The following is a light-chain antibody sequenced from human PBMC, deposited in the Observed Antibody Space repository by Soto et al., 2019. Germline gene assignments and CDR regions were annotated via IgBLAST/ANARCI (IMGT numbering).Light chain of an antibody. J-gene: IGLJ3*02. CDR2: EVD. CDR3: SSYTVINTAV. CDR1: SSDVGAYNY. V-gene: IGLV2-14*01. Sequence: QSALTQPASVSGSPGQSISISCTGSSSDVGAYNYVAWYQQKPGKAPKLLIYEVDNRPSGISHRFSGSKSGNTASLTISGLQTEDEADYYCSSYTVINTAVFGGGTKRTVL.